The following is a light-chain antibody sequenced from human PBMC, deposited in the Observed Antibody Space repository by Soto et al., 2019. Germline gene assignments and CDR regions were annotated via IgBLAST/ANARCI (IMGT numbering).Light chain of an antibody. Sequence: QSVLTQPASVSGSPGQSITISCTGTSSDVGAFNFVSWYQQHPGKAPKLMIYDVRHRPSGVSDRFSGSKSGNTASLTIYGLQAEDEADYYCTSHSTTSPPVLFGGGTKLTGL. CDR1: SSDVGAFNF. J-gene: IGLJ2*01. CDR2: DVR. V-gene: IGLV2-14*03. CDR3: TSHSTTSPPVL.